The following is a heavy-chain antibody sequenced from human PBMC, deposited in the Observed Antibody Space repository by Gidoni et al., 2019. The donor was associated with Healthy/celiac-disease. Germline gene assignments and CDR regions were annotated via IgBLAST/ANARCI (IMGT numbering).Heavy chain of an antibody. V-gene: IGHV3-33*01. CDR1: GFTFRSYG. Sequence: QVQLVESGGGVVQPGRSLRLSSAASGFTFRSYGMHWVRQAPGKGLEWVAVIWYDGSNKYYADSVKGRFTISRDNSKNTLYLQMNSLRAEDTAVYYCARVWYSSSWHAFDIWGQGTMVTVSS. J-gene: IGHJ3*02. D-gene: IGHD6-13*01. CDR2: IWYDGSNK. CDR3: ARVWYSSSWHAFDI.